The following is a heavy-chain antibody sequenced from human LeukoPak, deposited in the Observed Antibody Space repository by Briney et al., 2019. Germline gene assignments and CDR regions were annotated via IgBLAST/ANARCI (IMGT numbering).Heavy chain of an antibody. CDR1: GGSISSSSYY. CDR3: ARHRGLNSYGSFDY. V-gene: IGHV4-39*01. J-gene: IGHJ4*02. CDR2: IYYSGST. D-gene: IGHD5-18*01. Sequence: SETLSLTCTVSGGSISSSSYYWGWIRQPPGKGLEWIGSIYYSGSTYYNPSLKSRVTISVDTSKNQFSLKLSSVTAADTAVYYCARHRGLNSYGSFDYWGQGTLVTVSS.